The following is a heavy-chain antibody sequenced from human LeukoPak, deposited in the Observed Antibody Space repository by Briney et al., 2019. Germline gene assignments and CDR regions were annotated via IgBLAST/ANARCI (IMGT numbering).Heavy chain of an antibody. D-gene: IGHD1-1*01. J-gene: IGHJ5*02. V-gene: IGHV4-4*07. CDR2: IYTSGST. CDR3: ARDTTGTDRSGSWFDP. CDR1: GGSISSYY. Sequence: SETLSLTCTVSGGSISSYYWSWIRQPPGKGLEWIGRIYTSGSTNYNPSLKSRVTMSVDTSKNQFSLKLSSVTAADTAVYYCARDTTGTDRSGSWFDPWGQGTLVTVSS.